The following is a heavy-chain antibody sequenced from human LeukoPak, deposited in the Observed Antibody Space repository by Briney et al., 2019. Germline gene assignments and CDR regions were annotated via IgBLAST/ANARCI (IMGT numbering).Heavy chain of an antibody. CDR1: EYTFTSYY. CDR2: INPNSGGT. CDR3: ARVSGSTPAAGYYYYYMDV. J-gene: IGHJ6*03. D-gene: IGHD6-25*01. V-gene: IGHV1-2*02. Sequence: GASVKVSCKASEYTFTSYYMHWVRQAPGQGLEWMGWINPNSGGTNYAQKFQGRVTMTRDTSISTAYMELSSLRSEDTAVYYCARVSGSTPAAGYYYYYMDVWGKGTTVTVSS.